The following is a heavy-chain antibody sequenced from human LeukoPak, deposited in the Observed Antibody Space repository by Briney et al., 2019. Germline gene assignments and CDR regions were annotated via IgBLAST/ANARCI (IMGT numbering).Heavy chain of an antibody. V-gene: IGHV3-30*18. CDR3: AKTRWLAEPDPIDY. CDR2: ISYDGSNK. CDR1: GFTFSSYG. Sequence: PGGSLRLSCAASGFTFSSYGMHWVRQAPGKGLEWVAVISYDGSNKYYADSVKGRFTISRDNSKNTLYLQMNSLRAEDTAVYYCAKTRWLAEPDPIDYWGQGTLVTVSS. J-gene: IGHJ4*02. D-gene: IGHD6-19*01.